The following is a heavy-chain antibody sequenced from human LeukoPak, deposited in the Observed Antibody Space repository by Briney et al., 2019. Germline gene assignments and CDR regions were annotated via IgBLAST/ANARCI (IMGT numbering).Heavy chain of an antibody. D-gene: IGHD4-23*01. CDR3: ARGRNYGGNPRWPDY. J-gene: IGHJ4*02. V-gene: IGHV4-34*01. CDR2: INHSGST. Sequence: PSETLSLTCAVYGGSFSGYYWSWIRQPPGKGLEWIGEINHSGSTNYNPSLKSRVTISVDTSKNQFSLKLSSVTAADTAVYYCARGRNYGGNPRWPDYWGQGTLVTVSS. CDR1: GGSFSGYY.